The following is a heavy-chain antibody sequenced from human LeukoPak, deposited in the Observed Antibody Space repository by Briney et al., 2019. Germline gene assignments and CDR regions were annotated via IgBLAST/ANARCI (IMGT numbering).Heavy chain of an antibody. V-gene: IGHV3-53*01. D-gene: IGHD6-19*01. CDR2: IYSGGTT. J-gene: IGHJ4*02. CDR3: ARDTDSSGLYRDFDY. CDR1: GFTVSSNY. Sequence: PGGSLRLSCATSGFTVSSNYVSWVRQAPGKGLEWVSAIYSGGTTYYADSVKGRFTISRDNSKNTVYLQMNSLRAEDTAVYYCARDTDSSGLYRDFDYWGQGTLVTVSS.